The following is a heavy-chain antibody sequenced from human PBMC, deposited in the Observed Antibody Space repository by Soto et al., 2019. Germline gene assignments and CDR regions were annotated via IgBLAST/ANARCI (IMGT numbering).Heavy chain of an antibody. CDR3: ARDWRSNRWYYFDS. J-gene: IGHJ5*01. CDR2: INIDGRST. CDR1: GFTLNNYW. Sequence: EVLLVESGGGVVQPGGSLSLSCAASGFTLNNYWMHWVRQAPGKGLEWVSRINIDGRSTTYADSVKGRFSISRDDAKNTLFLQMNSLRAEDTAVYYCARDWRSNRWYYFDSCGQGTLVTVSS. D-gene: IGHD2-2*01. V-gene: IGHV3-74*01.